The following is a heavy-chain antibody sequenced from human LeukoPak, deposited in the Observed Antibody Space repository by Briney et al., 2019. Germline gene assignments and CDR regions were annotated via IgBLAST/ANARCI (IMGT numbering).Heavy chain of an antibody. CDR3: ARVGGKVRGVITNWFDP. V-gene: IGHV3-23*01. CDR1: GFTFSSYG. D-gene: IGHD3-10*01. Sequence: GGTLRLSCAASGFTFSSYGMSWVRQAPGKGLEWVSAISGSGGSTYYADSVKGRFTISRDNSKNTLYLQMNSLRAEDTAVYYCARVGGKVRGVITNWFDPWGQGTLVTVSS. J-gene: IGHJ5*02. CDR2: ISGSGGST.